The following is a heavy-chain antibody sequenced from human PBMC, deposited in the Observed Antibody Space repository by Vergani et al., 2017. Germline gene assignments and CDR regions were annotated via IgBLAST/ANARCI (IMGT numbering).Heavy chain of an antibody. D-gene: IGHD4-23*01. CDR2: IDPSGGST. Sequence: QVQLVQSGAEVKKPGASVKVSCKASGYTFTNYYMHWVRQAPGQGLECMGVIDPSGGSTSYAQRFQGRVTMPRDTSTSTVYMELSSLRSEDTAVYYCARGYYGGNVFDYWGQGTLVTVSS. V-gene: IGHV1-46*01. J-gene: IGHJ4*02. CDR1: GYTFTNYY. CDR3: ARGYYGGNVFDY.